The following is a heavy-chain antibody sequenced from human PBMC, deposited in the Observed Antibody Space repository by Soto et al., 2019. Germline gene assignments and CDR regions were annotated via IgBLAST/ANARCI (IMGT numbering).Heavy chain of an antibody. CDR3: ARGGVRFDP. Sequence: PSETLSLTCTVSGGSISSYYWSWIRQPPGKGLEWIGYIYYSGSTNYNPSLKSRVTISVDTSKNQFSLKLSSVTAADTAVYYCARGGVRFDPWGQGTLVTVSS. CDR1: GGSISSYY. J-gene: IGHJ5*02. V-gene: IGHV4-59*01. CDR2: IYYSGST. D-gene: IGHD5-12*01.